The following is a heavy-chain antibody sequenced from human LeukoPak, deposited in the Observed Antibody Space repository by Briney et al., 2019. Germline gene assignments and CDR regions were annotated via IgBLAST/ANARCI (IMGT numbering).Heavy chain of an antibody. CDR2: IWYGGSNK. CDR1: GFTFSSYG. J-gene: IGHJ6*03. CDR3: ARKRAYYMDV. Sequence: GGSLRLSCAASGFTFSSYGMHWVRQAPGKGLEWVAVIWYGGSNKYYADSVKGRFTISRDNSKNTLCLQMNSLRAEDTAVHYCARKRAYYMDVWGKGTTVTVSS. V-gene: IGHV3-33*01.